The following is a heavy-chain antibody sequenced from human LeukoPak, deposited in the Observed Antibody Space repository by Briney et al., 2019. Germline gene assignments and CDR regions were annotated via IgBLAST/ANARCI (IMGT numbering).Heavy chain of an antibody. CDR2: ISAYNGNT. D-gene: IGHD5-18*01. J-gene: IGHJ4*02. Sequence: ASVKVSCKASGYTFTSYGISWVRQAPGQGLEWMGWISAYNGNTNYAQKLQGRVTMTTDTSTSTAYMELRSLRSDDTAVYYCARDSSRYGYGYQQANYYFDYWGQGTLVTVSS. V-gene: IGHV1-18*01. CDR3: ARDSSRYGYGYQQANYYFDY. CDR1: GYTFTSYG.